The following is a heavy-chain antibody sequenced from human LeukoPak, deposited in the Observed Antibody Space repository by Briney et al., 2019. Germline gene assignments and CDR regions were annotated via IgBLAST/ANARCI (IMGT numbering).Heavy chain of an antibody. Sequence: SDTLSLTCTVSGGSINNYYWNWIRQSPKKGLEWIGFVFSRGTTNFNPSFRSRLTMSIDTSRNQFSLRLTSMTAADTAVYFCARSWAAKWELPGQFDSWGRGRLVTVSS. CDR2: VFSRGTT. CDR3: ARSWAAKWELPGQFDS. D-gene: IGHD1-26*01. J-gene: IGHJ4*02. V-gene: IGHV4-4*07. CDR1: GGSINNYY.